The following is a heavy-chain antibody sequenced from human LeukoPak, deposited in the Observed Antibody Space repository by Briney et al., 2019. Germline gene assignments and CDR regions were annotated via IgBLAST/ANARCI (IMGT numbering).Heavy chain of an antibody. CDR2: IYTSGST. J-gene: IGHJ4*02. CDR3: ARAYYYDSSGYYPN. D-gene: IGHD3-22*01. CDR1: GGSISSGSYY. V-gene: IGHV4-61*02. Sequence: SQTLSLTCTGSGGSISSGSYYWSWIRQPAGKGLEWIGRIYTSGSTNYNPSLKSRVTISVDTSKNQFSLKLSSVTAADTAVYYCARAYYYDSSGYYPNWGQGTLVTVSS.